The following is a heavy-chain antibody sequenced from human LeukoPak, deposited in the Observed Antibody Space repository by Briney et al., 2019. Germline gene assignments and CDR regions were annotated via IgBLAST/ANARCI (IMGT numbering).Heavy chain of an antibody. Sequence: GGSLRLSCAASGFTFNNYWMSWVRQAPGKGLEWVAFIRYDGSTKYYADSVKGRFTISRDNSKNTLYLQMNSLSAEDTALYFCAKGYCTGTSCYTGLDYWGQGTLVTVSS. J-gene: IGHJ4*02. D-gene: IGHD2-2*02. CDR2: IRYDGSTK. V-gene: IGHV3-30*02. CDR1: GFTFNNYW. CDR3: AKGYCTGTSCYTGLDY.